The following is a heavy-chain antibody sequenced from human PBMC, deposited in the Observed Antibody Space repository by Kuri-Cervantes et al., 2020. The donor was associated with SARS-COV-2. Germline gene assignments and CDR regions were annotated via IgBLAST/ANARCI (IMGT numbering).Heavy chain of an antibody. J-gene: IGHJ6*03. CDR3: ARGRRRWNRTTYYYSDMDV. D-gene: IGHD5-24*01. CDR1: GDSIISGGYF. CDR2: IYYSGST. V-gene: IGHV4-31*03. Sequence: SETLSLTCTVSGDSIISGGYFWSWIRQHPGKGLEWIGYIYYSGSTYYNPSLKSRVTMSVGSSKNQYSLKLTSVTVADTAVYYCARGRRRWNRTTYYYSDMDVWGKGTTVTVSS.